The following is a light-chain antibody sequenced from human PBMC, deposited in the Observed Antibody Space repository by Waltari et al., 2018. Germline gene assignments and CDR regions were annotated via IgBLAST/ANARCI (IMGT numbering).Light chain of an antibody. CDR3: QTWGTGIT. CDR1: SGHRSYS. J-gene: IGLJ2*01. Sequence: QVVLTQSPSASASLGASVKLTCTLSSGHRSYSIPWHQQHPENGPRYLMKVNNDGSHTKGDGNPDRFSGSNSGAERYLTISSLQSEDEADYYCQTWGTGITFGGGTKLTVL. CDR2: VNNDGSH. V-gene: IGLV4-69*01.